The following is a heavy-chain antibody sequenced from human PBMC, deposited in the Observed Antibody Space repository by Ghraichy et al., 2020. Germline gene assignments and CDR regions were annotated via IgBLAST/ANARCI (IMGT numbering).Heavy chain of an antibody. V-gene: IGHV3-48*02. CDR1: GFTFSSYS. J-gene: IGHJ6*02. Sequence: GGSLRLSCAASGFTFSSYSMNWVRQAPGKGLEWVSYISSSSSTIYYADSVRGRFTISRDNAKNSLYLQMNSLRDEDTAVYYCAREEVPPDFGGDCGLGFRYFYGMDAWGQGTTVTVSS. CDR3: AREEVPPDFGGDCGLGFRYFYGMDA. CDR2: ISSSSSTI. D-gene: IGHD2-21*02.